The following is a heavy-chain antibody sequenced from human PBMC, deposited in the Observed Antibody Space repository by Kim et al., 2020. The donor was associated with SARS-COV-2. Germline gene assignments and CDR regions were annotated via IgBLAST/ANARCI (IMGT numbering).Heavy chain of an antibody. D-gene: IGHD5-18*01. Sequence: NPSLKSRVTISVDKSKNQFSLKLSSVTAADTAVYYCARALTVDTAMVINYWGQGTLVTVSS. J-gene: IGHJ4*02. V-gene: IGHV4-31*02. CDR3: ARALTVDTAMVINY.